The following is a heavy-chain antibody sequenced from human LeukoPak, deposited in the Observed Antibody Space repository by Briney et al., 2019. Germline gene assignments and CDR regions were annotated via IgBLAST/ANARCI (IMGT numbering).Heavy chain of an antibody. CDR2: ISSSSSYT. CDR3: ARWGAYDSSGYYYVTGYYFDY. J-gene: IGHJ4*02. Sequence: GGSLRLSCAASGFTFSSYSMNWVRQAPGKGLEWVSYISSSSSYTNYADSVKGRFTISRDNAKNSLYLQMNSLRAEDTAVYYCARWGAYDSSGYYYVTGYYFDYWGQGTLVTVSS. V-gene: IGHV3-21*05. CDR1: GFTFSSYS. D-gene: IGHD3-22*01.